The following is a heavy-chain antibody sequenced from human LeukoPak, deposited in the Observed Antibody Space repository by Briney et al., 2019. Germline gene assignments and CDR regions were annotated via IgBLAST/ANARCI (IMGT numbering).Heavy chain of an antibody. CDR2: ISWNSGSI. CDR1: GFTFDDYA. CDR3: AKGTLRGIAAAGTFDY. J-gene: IGHJ4*02. Sequence: PGRSLRLSCAASGFTFDDYAMHWVRHAPGKGLEWVSGISWNSGSIGYADSVKGRFTISRDNAKNSLYLQMNSLRAEDTALYYCAKGTLRGIAAAGTFDYWGQGTLVTVSS. V-gene: IGHV3-9*01. D-gene: IGHD6-13*01.